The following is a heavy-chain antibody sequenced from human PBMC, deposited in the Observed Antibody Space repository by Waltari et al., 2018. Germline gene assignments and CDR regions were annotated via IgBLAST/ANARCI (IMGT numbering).Heavy chain of an antibody. Sequence: QVQLQESGPGLVKPSETLSLTCTVSGGSISSHSWSWIRQPPGKGLEWIGYIYYSGSTNYNPSLKSRVTISVDTSKNQFSLKLSSVTAADTAVYYCARDRGGSSILDYWGQGTLVTVSS. J-gene: IGHJ4*02. CDR1: GGSISSHS. CDR2: IYYSGST. V-gene: IGHV4-59*11. D-gene: IGHD1-26*01. CDR3: ARDRGGSSILDY.